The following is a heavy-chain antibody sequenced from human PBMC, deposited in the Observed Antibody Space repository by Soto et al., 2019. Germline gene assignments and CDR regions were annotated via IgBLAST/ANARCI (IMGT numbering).Heavy chain of an antibody. Sequence: GGSLRLSCAASGCTFSDYYMSWIRQAPGKGLEWVSYISSSGSIIYYADSVKGRFTISRDNAKNSLYLQLNSLRAEDTAVYYCASDLGYYGRAGSFDFWGQGTLVTVSS. V-gene: IGHV3-11*01. D-gene: IGHD3-10*01. CDR1: GCTFSDYY. CDR2: ISSSGSII. CDR3: ASDLGYYGRAGSFDF. J-gene: IGHJ4*02.